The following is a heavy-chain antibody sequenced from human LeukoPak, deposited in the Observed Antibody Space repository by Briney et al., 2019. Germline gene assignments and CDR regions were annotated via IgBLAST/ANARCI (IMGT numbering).Heavy chain of an antibody. CDR2: INHSGRT. Sequence: KASETLPLTCAVYGGSFSGYYWSWIRQPPGKGLEWIGEINHSGRTNYNPSLKSRVTISIDTSKNQFSLKLRSVTAADTAVYYCARSDADGWDYWGQGTLVTVSS. D-gene: IGHD4-17*01. CDR3: ARSDADGWDY. CDR1: GGSFSGYY. J-gene: IGHJ4*02. V-gene: IGHV4-34*01.